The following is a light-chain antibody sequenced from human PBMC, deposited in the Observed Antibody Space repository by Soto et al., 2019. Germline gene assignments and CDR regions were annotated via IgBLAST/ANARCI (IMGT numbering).Light chain of an antibody. V-gene: IGKV1-27*01. Sequence: DILMTQSPSSLSASVGDRVTLTCRASQGISNYLAWYQQKPGKVPKLLIYAASTLQSGIPSRFSGSGSGTDFTLTISSLQPEDVATYYCQKYNSGPRTFGQGTKVEIK. CDR1: QGISNY. J-gene: IGKJ1*01. CDR2: AAS. CDR3: QKYNSGPRT.